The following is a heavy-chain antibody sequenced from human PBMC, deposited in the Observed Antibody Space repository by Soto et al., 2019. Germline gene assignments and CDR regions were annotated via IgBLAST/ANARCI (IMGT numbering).Heavy chain of an antibody. Sequence: PSETLSLTCTVSGGSISSSSYYWGWIRQPPGKGLEWIGSIYYSGSTYYNPSLKSRVTISVDTSKNQFPLKLSSVTAADTAVYYCASHPLLRFLEWLPAHFDYWGQGTLVTVSS. CDR3: ASHPLLRFLEWLPAHFDY. CDR2: IYYSGST. CDR1: GGSISSSSYY. V-gene: IGHV4-39*01. D-gene: IGHD3-3*01. J-gene: IGHJ4*02.